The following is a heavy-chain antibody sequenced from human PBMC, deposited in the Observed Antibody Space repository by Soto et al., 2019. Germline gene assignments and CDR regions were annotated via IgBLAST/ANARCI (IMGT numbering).Heavy chain of an antibody. CDR2: INPSGGST. J-gene: IGHJ6*02. Sequence: ASVKVSCKASGYTFTSYYMHWVRQAPGQGLEWMGIINPSGGSTSYAQKFQGRVTMTRDTSTSTVYMELSSLRSEDTAVYYCARVAYQGSGWLEGAYYYYGMDVWGQGTTVTVSS. CDR1: GYTFTSYY. CDR3: ARVAYQGSGWLEGAYYYYGMDV. V-gene: IGHV1-46*01. D-gene: IGHD6-19*01.